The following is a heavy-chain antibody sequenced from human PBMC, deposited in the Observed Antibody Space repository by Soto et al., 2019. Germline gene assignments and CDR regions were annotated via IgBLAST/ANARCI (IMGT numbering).Heavy chain of an antibody. Sequence: QVQLVESGGGVVQPGRSLRLSCAASGFTFSSYAMHWVRQAPGKGLGWVAVISYDGSNKYYADSVKGRFTISRDNSKNTLYLQMNSLRAEDTAVYYCARITEPIDYWGQGTLVTVSS. D-gene: IGHD3-16*01. J-gene: IGHJ4*02. V-gene: IGHV3-30-3*01. CDR1: GFTFSSYA. CDR3: ARITEPIDY. CDR2: ISYDGSNK.